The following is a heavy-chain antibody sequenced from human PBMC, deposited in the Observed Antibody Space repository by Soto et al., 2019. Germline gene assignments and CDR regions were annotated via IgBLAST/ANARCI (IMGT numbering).Heavy chain of an antibody. CDR2: IHYSGTT. V-gene: IGHV4-39*01. D-gene: IGHD3-22*01. Sequence: QLQVQESGPGLVKPSETLSLTCTVSGVSIDSSRYYWGWIRQPPGKGLEWIGNIHYSGTTYYNPSLKIRVIISVNTSKNQFSLRLNSVTAADTAVYYCARPYESGGFYYGFDYWRQGTPVTVSS. CDR3: ARPYESGGFYYGFDY. CDR1: GVSIDSSRYY. J-gene: IGHJ4*02.